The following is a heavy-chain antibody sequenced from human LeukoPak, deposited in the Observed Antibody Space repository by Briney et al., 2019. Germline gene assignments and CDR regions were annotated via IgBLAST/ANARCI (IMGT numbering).Heavy chain of an antibody. CDR3: ARLPYYYDSSGYSGYYYGMDV. V-gene: IGHV4-61*08. CDR1: GGSISSGDYY. D-gene: IGHD3-22*01. CDR2: IYYSGST. J-gene: IGHJ6*02. Sequence: RASQTLSLTCTVSGGSISSGDYYWSWIRQPPGKGLEWIGYIYYSGSTNYNPSLKSRVTISVDTSKNQFSLKLSSVTAADTAVYYCARLPYYYDSSGYSGYYYGMDVWGQGTTVTVSS.